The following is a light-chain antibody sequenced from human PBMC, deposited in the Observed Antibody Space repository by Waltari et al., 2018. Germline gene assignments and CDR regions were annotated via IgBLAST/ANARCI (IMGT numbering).Light chain of an antibody. CDR1: KLGDKY. CDR3: RTWDISSYV. V-gene: IGLV3-1*01. Sequence: SYELTQPPSVSVSPGQAVSITCSGKKLGDKYVNWYQQKAGQSPVLVISEDPRQPSVLPGRLSASNSGNTATLTISETQAMDEADYYCRTWDISSYVFGSGTTVTVL. J-gene: IGLJ1*01. CDR2: EDP.